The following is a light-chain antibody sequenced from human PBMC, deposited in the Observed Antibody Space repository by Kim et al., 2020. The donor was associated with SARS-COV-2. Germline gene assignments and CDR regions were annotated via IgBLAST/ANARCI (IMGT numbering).Light chain of an antibody. CDR3: QQRSDWLT. CDR1: QSVSTF. Sequence: SLPPGERATLSCRASQSVSTFLAWYQHKPGQAPRLLIYDASTRATGVPARFSGSGSGTDFTLTISSLEPEDFAVYYCQQRSDWLTFGGGTKVDIK. V-gene: IGKV3-11*01. CDR2: DAS. J-gene: IGKJ4*01.